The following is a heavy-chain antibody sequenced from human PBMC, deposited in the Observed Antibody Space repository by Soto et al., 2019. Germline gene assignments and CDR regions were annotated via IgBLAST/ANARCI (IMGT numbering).Heavy chain of an antibody. CDR1: GGSISSGGYY. J-gene: IGHJ4*02. CDR2: IYYSGST. CDR3: ARQIASSWDSFDD. D-gene: IGHD6-13*01. Sequence: SETLSLTCTVSGGSISSGGYYWSWIRQHPGKGLEWIGYIYYSGSTYYNPSLKSRVIITGDSPKNQFSLKVNSVTAADTAVYYCARQIASSWDSFDDWGQGALVTVPS. V-gene: IGHV4-39*01.